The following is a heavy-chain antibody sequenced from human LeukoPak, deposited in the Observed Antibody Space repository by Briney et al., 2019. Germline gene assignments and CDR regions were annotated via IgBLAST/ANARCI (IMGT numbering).Heavy chain of an antibody. CDR3: VRQAGRAGGQ. Sequence: SGQCLTLSCATSAFTFGMHYMSWVRQAAGRWPEWISYISANGGDIAYTDSVTGRFTISTDNAKSFLYLQMNSLRVEATALYHCVRQAGRAGGQWGQGTLIAVSS. CDR1: AFTFGMHY. D-gene: IGHD6-13*01. CDR2: ISANGGDI. V-gene: IGHV3/OR16-9*01. J-gene: IGHJ4*02.